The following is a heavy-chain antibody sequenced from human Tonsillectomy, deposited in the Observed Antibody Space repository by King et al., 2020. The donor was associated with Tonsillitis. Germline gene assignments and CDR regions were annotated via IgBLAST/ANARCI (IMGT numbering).Heavy chain of an antibody. J-gene: IGHJ5*02. CDR3: ARHSRLDYGDYL. D-gene: IGHD4-17*01. Sequence: QLQESGPGLVKPSETLSLTCTVSGDSISSSIYYWGWIRQPPGKGLEWIGSIYYSGSTYYNPSLTSRVTISVDTSKNQFSLKLSSVTAADTAVYYCARHSRLDYGDYLWGQGTLVTVSS. CDR2: IYYSGST. CDR1: GDSISSSIYY. V-gene: IGHV4-39*01.